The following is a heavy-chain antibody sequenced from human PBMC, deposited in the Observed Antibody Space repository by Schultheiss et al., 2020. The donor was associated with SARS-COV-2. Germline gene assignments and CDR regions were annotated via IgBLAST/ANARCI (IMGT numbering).Heavy chain of an antibody. CDR2: ISYDGSNK. Sequence: GGSLRLSCAASGFTFSSYGMHWVRQAPGKGLEWVAVISYDGSNKYYADSVKGRFTISRDNSKNTLYLQMNSLRAEDTAVYYCAKDRYCSSTSCYDPWGQGTLVTVSS. D-gene: IGHD2-2*01. V-gene: IGHV3-30*18. CDR3: AKDRYCSSTSCYDP. CDR1: GFTFSSYG. J-gene: IGHJ5*02.